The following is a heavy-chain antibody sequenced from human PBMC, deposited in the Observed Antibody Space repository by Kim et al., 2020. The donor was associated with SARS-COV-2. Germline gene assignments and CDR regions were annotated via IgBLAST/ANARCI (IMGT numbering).Heavy chain of an antibody. Sequence: SETLSLTCTVSGGSISSYYWSWIRQPPGKGLEWIGYIYYSGSTNYNPSLKSRVTISVDTSKNQFSLKLSSVTAADTAVYYCASSHYDILTGIPHSIDAFDIWGQGTMVTVSS. D-gene: IGHD3-9*01. CDR1: GGSISSYY. J-gene: IGHJ3*02. CDR3: ASSHYDILTGIPHSIDAFDI. CDR2: IYYSGST. V-gene: IGHV4-59*01.